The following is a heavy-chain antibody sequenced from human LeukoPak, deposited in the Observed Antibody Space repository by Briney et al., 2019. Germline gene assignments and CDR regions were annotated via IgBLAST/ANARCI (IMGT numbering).Heavy chain of an antibody. V-gene: IGHV3-30-3*01. Sequence: GGSLRLSCAASGFTFSSYAMHWVRQAPGKGLEWVAVISYDGSNKYYADSVKGRFTISRDNSKNTLYLQMNSLRAEDTAVYYCARDGAAAGGFDYWGQGTLVTVSP. CDR3: ARDGAAAGGFDY. D-gene: IGHD6-13*01. CDR2: ISYDGSNK. J-gene: IGHJ4*02. CDR1: GFTFSSYA.